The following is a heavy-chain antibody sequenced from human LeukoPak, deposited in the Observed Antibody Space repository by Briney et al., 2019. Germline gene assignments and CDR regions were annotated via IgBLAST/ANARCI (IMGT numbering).Heavy chain of an antibody. J-gene: IGHJ6*03. D-gene: IGHD2-15*01. CDR1: GGTFSSYA. Sequence: SVKVSCKASGGTFSSYAISWVRQAPGQGLEWMGRIIPIFGTANYAQKFQGRVTITTDESTSTAYMELSSLRSEDTAVYYCARDLGSLGYCSGGSCYPPYYYYMDVWGKGTTVTVSS. V-gene: IGHV1-69*05. CDR3: ARDLGSLGYCSGGSCYPPYYYYMDV. CDR2: IIPIFGTA.